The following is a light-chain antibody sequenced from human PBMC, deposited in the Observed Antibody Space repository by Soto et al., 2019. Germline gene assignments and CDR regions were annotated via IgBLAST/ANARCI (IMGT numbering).Light chain of an antibody. V-gene: IGKV3-15*01. CDR3: QQYNSYST. CDR1: QSVSSN. J-gene: IGKJ5*01. CDR2: GAS. Sequence: EIVMTQSPATLSVSPGERATLSCRASQSVSSNLAWYQQKPGQAPRLLIYGASTRATGLPARFSGSGSGTEFTLTISSLQSEDFATYYCQQYNSYSTFGQGTRLEIK.